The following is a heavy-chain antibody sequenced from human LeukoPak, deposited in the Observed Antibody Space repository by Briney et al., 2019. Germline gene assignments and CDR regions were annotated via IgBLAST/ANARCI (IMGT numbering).Heavy chain of an antibody. Sequence: PGGSLRLSCATSGFVFSKNGMHWVRQAPGKGLEWVAFIRHDESNKYYADSVKGRFTISRDNSKNTLYLQMNSLRAEDTAVYYCARDPALYGDGSGSQYMGDYWGQGTLVTVSS. D-gene: IGHD3-10*01. J-gene: IGHJ4*02. CDR3: ARDPALYGDGSGSQYMGDY. CDR2: IRHDESNK. CDR1: GFVFSKNG. V-gene: IGHV3-30*02.